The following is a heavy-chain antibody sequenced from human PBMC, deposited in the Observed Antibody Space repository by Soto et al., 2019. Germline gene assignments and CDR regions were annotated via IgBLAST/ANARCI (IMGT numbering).Heavy chain of an antibody. CDR3: ARGGAARPFDYYYYYGMDV. D-gene: IGHD6-6*01. V-gene: IGHV6-1*01. Sequence: SRTLSLTCAMSGDSVSSNSAAWNWIRQSPSRGLEWLGRTYYRSKWYNDYAVSVKSRITINPDTSKNQFSLQLNSVTPEDTAVYYCARGGAARPFDYYYYYGMDVWGQGTTVTVSS. CDR1: GDSVSSNSAA. J-gene: IGHJ6*02. CDR2: TYYRSKWYN.